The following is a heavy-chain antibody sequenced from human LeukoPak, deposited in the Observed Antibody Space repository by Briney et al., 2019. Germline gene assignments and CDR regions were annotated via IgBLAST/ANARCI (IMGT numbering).Heavy chain of an antibody. Sequence: SETLSLTCTVSGGSINTYYWNWIRQPPGKGLEWIGFIYYSGTTNYNPSLKSRVSMSVDTSTNQFSLKLTSVTAADTAVYYCARDRTGRNTAQDDYWGQGTLVTVSS. D-gene: IGHD5-18*01. J-gene: IGHJ4*02. CDR3: ARDRTGRNTAQDDY. CDR1: GGSINTYY. CDR2: IYYSGTT. V-gene: IGHV4-59*12.